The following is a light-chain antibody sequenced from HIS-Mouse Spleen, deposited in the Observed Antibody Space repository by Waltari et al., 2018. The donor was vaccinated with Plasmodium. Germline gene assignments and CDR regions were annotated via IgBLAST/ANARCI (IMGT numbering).Light chain of an antibody. CDR2: SAS. J-gene: IGKJ3*01. CDR3: QQYNNWSFT. V-gene: IGKV3-15*01. Sequence: EIVMTQTPATLSVSPGERATLSFRASESVSSNFDWYQQEPGQAPRLLIYSASTRATGIPARFSGSGSGTEFTLTISSLQSGDFAVYYCQQYNNWSFTFGPGTKVDIK. CDR1: ESVSSN.